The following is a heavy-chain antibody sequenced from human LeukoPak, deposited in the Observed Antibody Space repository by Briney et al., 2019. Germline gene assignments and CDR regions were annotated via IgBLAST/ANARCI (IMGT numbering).Heavy chain of an antibody. CDR2: IYSGGST. D-gene: IGHD1-14*01. V-gene: IGHV3-66*02. CDR1: GFTISRNY. CDR3: ARYNSDAFDM. J-gene: IGHJ3*02. Sequence: GGSLRLSCAASGFTISRNYMNWVRQTPGKGLEWVSVIYSGGSTYYADSVKGRFTISRDNSKNTLYLQMDSLRTEDTAVYYCARYNSDAFDMWGQGTMVTVSS.